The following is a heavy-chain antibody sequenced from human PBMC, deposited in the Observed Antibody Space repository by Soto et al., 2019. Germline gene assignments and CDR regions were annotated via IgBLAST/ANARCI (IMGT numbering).Heavy chain of an antibody. CDR2: ISAYNGNT. J-gene: IGHJ6*02. V-gene: IGHV1-18*01. CDR1: GYTFTSYV. CDR3: ARDKTMVRGVIIRDYHYYGMDV. D-gene: IGHD3-10*01. Sequence: ASVKVSCKASGYTFTSYVISLVRQAPGQGLEWMGRISAYNGNTNYAQKLQGRVTMTTDTSTSTAYMELRSLRSDDTAVYYCARDKTMVRGVIIRDYHYYGMDVWGQGTTVTVSS.